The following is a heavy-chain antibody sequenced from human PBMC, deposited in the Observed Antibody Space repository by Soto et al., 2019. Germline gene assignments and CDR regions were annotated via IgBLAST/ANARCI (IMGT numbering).Heavy chain of an antibody. CDR3: ARNLEQNAFDI. CDR1: GFTISSYS. J-gene: IGHJ3*02. CDR2: ISSSSSYI. Sequence: VGSLRLSCAASGFTISSYSMNWVRQAPGKGLEWVSSISSSSSYIYYADSVKGRFTISRDNAKNSLYLQMNSLRAEDTAVYYCARNLEQNAFDIWGQATMVTVSS. D-gene: IGHD1-1*01. V-gene: IGHV3-21*01.